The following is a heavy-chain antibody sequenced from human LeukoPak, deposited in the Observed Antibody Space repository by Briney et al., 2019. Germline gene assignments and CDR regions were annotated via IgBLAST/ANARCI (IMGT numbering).Heavy chain of an antibody. V-gene: IGHV3-64*01. D-gene: IGHD5-24*01. CDR3: ARAGRWLQLLLDY. CDR1: GFTFSSYA. Sequence: GGSLRLSCAASGFTFSSYAMHWVRQAPGKGLEYVSAISSNGGSTYYANSVKGRFTISRDNSKNTLYLQMGSLRAEDMAVYYCARAGRWLQLLLDYWAREPWSPSPQ. J-gene: IGHJ4*02. CDR2: ISSNGGST.